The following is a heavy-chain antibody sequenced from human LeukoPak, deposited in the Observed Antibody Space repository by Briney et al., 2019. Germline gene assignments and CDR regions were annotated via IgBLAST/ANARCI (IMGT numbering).Heavy chain of an antibody. J-gene: IGHJ4*02. D-gene: IGHD1-26*01. V-gene: IGHV3-9*01. CDR2: ISWNSGSI. CDR3: AKGKWELLDYFDY. CDR1: GFTFDDYA. Sequence: PGGSLRLSCAASGFTFDDYAMHWVRQAPGKGLEWVSGISWNSGSIGYADSVKGRFTISRDNAKNSLYLQMNSPRAEDTALYYCAKGKWELLDYFDYWGQGTLVTVSS.